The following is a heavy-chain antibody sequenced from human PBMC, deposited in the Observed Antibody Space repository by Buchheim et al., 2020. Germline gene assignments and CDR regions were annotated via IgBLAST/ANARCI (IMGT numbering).Heavy chain of an antibody. CDR1: GFTFSSYG. D-gene: IGHD3-16*01. V-gene: IGHV3-30*03. Sequence: QVQLVESGGGVVQPGRSLRLSCVASGFTFSSYGLHWVRQAPGKGLEWVAGISFGGSNKYYADSVKGRFTISRDNSKNTLYLEMNSLRAEDTAVYYCAGARGKSFWGSMDVWGQGTT. CDR2: ISFGGSNK. CDR3: AGARGKSFWGSMDV. J-gene: IGHJ6*02.